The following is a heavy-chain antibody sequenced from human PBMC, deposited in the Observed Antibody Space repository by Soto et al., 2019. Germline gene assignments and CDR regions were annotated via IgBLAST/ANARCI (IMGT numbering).Heavy chain of an antibody. Sequence: QVQLVQSGAEVKKPGSSVKVSCKASGGTFSSYAINWVRQAPGQGLEWMGGIIPIFGTAHYAQKFQGRVKITADKSTSTAYMELSSLRSEDTAVYYCAIPAAFRGQYYFDYWGQGTLVTVSS. J-gene: IGHJ4*02. CDR1: GGTFSSYA. CDR2: IIPIFGTA. D-gene: IGHD3-10*01. V-gene: IGHV1-69*06. CDR3: AIPAAFRGQYYFDY.